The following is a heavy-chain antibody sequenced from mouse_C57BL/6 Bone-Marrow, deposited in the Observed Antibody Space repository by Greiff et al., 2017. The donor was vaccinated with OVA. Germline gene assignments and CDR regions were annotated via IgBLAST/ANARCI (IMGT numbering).Heavy chain of an antibody. V-gene: IGHV1-52*01. J-gene: IGHJ1*03. CDR1: DYTFTSYW. Sequence: VQLQQPGAELVRPGSSVKLSCKASDYTFTSYWMHWVKQRPIQGLEWIGNIDPSDSETHYNQKFKDKATLTVDKSSSTAYMQLSSLTSEDSAVYYCAREDYSNYGGYWYFDVWGTGTTVTVSS. CDR3: AREDYSNYGGYWYFDV. D-gene: IGHD2-5*01. CDR2: IDPSDSET.